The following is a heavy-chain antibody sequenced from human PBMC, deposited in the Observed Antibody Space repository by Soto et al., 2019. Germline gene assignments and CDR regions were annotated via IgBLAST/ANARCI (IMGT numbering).Heavy chain of an antibody. V-gene: IGHV3-30*18. Sequence: PGGSLRLSCAASGFTFSSYGMHWVRQAPGKGLEWVAVISYDGSNKYYADSVKGRFTISRDNSKNTLYLQMNSLRAEDTAVYYCAKALGSKPYDFWSGYYGWSYYGMDVWGQGTTVTVSS. J-gene: IGHJ6*02. CDR2: ISYDGSNK. CDR1: GFTFSSYG. CDR3: AKALGSKPYDFWSGYYGWSYYGMDV. D-gene: IGHD3-3*01.